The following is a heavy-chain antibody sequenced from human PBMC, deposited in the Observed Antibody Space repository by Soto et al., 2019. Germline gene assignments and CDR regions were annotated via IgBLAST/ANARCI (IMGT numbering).Heavy chain of an antibody. J-gene: IGHJ5*02. D-gene: IGHD3-9*01. V-gene: IGHV4-59*08. CDR3: ARLDSNYDILTGYYGGNWFDP. CDR2: IYYSGST. Sequence: TLSLTCTVSGGSISSYYWSWIRQPPGKGLEWIGYIYYSGSTNYNPSLKSRVTISVDTSKNQFSLKLSSVTAADTAVYYCARLDSNYDILTGYYGGNWFDPWGQGTLVTVSS. CDR1: GGSISSYY.